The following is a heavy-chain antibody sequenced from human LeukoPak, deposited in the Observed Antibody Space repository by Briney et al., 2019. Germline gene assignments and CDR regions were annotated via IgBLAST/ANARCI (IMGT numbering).Heavy chain of an antibody. CDR3: ARGDRAVAGAWGWFDP. CDR2: MYANGSS. V-gene: IGHV4-30-2*01. CDR1: GGSISSGGYS. Sequence: SQTLSLTCAVSGGSISSGGYSWSWTRQPPGKGLEWIGNMYANGSSNYNPSLKSRVTMSVDTYKNQFSLQLSSVTAEDTAVYYCARGDRAVAGAWGWFDPWGQGTLVAVSS. D-gene: IGHD6-19*01. J-gene: IGHJ5*02.